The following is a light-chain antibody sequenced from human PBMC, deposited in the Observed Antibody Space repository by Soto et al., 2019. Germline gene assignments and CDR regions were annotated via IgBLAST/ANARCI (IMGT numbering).Light chain of an antibody. J-gene: IGKJ1*01. CDR3: QQTYSTPRT. V-gene: IGKV1-39*01. CDR1: QSISTY. CDR2: AAS. Sequence: DVHMTQSPSSLSASVGDRVTITCRASQSISTYLNWYQQEPGKAPNLLIYAASSLQGGVPSRFSGSGSGTAFTLTISSLQPEDFETFYCQQTYSTPRTFGQGTKVDIK.